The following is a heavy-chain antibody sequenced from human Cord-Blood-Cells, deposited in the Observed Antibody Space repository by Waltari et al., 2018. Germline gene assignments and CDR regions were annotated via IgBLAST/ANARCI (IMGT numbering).Heavy chain of an antibody. Sequence: QVQLQQWGAGLLKPSETLFLTCAVYGGSFSGYYWSWIRQPPGKGLEWIGEINHSGSTNYNPSLKSRVTISVDTSKNQFSLKLSSVTAADTAVYYCARVGRYSSGWYTGGSDYWGQGTLVTVSS. CDR2: INHSGST. CDR3: ARVGRYSSGWYTGGSDY. J-gene: IGHJ4*02. V-gene: IGHV4-34*01. D-gene: IGHD6-19*01. CDR1: GGSFSGYY.